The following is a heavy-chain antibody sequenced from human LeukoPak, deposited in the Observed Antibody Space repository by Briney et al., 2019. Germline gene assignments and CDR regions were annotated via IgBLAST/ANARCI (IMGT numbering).Heavy chain of an antibody. CDR3: ARVSRIVATIYFDY. J-gene: IGHJ4*02. Sequence: TLSLTCTVSGGSISSGGYYWSWIRQHPGKGLEWIGYIYYSGSTYYNPSLKSRVTISVDTSKNQFSLKLSPVTAADTAVYYCARVSRIVATIYFDYWGQGTLVTVSS. V-gene: IGHV4-31*03. CDR1: GGSISSGGYY. CDR2: IYYSGST. D-gene: IGHD5-12*01.